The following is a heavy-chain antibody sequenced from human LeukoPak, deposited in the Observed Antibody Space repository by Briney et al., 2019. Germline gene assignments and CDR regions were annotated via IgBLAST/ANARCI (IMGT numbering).Heavy chain of an antibody. CDR1: GFTFSSYG. Sequence: GGSLRLSCAASGFTFSSYGMHWVRQAPGKGLEWVAFIRYDGSNKYYADSVKGQFTISRDNSKNTLYLQMNSLRAEDTAVYYCAKDRTVTTTPYYFDYWGQGTLVTVSS. CDR3: AKDRTVTTTPYYFDY. V-gene: IGHV3-30*02. CDR2: IRYDGSNK. D-gene: IGHD4-17*01. J-gene: IGHJ4*02.